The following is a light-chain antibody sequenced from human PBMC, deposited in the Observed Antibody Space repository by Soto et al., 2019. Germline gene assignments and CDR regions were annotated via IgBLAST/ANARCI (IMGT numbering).Light chain of an antibody. J-gene: IGKJ2*01. CDR1: QSISTY. V-gene: IGKV1-39*01. CDR2: AAS. Sequence: DIQMTQSPSSLSASVGDRVTITCRASQSISTYLNWYQQKPGKATKLLIYAASDLQSGVPSRFSGSRSGTDLILTISSLQPEDVATYYCQQSYRAPYTFGQGTKVDI. CDR3: QQSYRAPYT.